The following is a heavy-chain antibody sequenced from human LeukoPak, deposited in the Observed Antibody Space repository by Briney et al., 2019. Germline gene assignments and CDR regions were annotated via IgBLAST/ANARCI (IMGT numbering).Heavy chain of an antibody. D-gene: IGHD2-21*02. CDR2: IWYDGSNK. J-gene: IGHJ4*02. V-gene: IGHV3-33*01. Sequence: GGSLRLSCAASGFTFSSYGMHWVRQAPGKGLEWVAVIWYDGSNKYYADSVKGRFTISRDISKSTLYLQMNSLRAEDTAVYYCARSRGGDCRFDYRGQGTLVTVSS. CDR3: ARSRGGDCRFDY. CDR1: GFTFSSYG.